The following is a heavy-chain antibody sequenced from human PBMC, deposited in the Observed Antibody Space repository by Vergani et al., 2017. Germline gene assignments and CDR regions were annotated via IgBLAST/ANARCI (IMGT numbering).Heavy chain of an antibody. D-gene: IGHD6-13*01. CDR3: AKDARSWALGGHVDI. CDR2: ISSSGSTI. CDR1: GFTFSDYY. V-gene: IGHV3-11*04. Sequence: QVQLVESGGGVVQPGRSLRLSCAASGFTFSDYYMSWIRQAPGKGLEWVSYISSSGSTIYYADSVKGRFTISRDNAKNSLYLQMNSLRAEDTAVYYCAKDARSWALGGHVDIWGQGTMVTVSS. J-gene: IGHJ3*02.